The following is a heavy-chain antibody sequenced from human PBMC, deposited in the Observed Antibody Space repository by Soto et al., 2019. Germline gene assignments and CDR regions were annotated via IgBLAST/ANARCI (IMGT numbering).Heavy chain of an antibody. CDR1: GYTFTNND. D-gene: IGHD3-10*01. Sequence: QVQLVQSGAEVKKPGASVKVSCKASGYTFTNNDVSWVRQATGQGLEWMGWMNPGSGDTGYAQKFQGRGTMTRDVYIDTAYMELNSLPSEDAAIYYCASMESVGSLNWFDPWGQGTLVTVSS. J-gene: IGHJ5*02. CDR2: MNPGSGDT. V-gene: IGHV1-8*02. CDR3: ASMESVGSLNWFDP.